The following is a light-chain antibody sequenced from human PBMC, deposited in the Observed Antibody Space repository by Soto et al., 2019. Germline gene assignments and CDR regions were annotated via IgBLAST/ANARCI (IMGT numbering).Light chain of an antibody. V-gene: IGKV3-11*01. Sequence: EIVLTQSPGTLSLSPGERATLSCRASQSVSNNYLAWYQQKPGQAPRLLIYDTSIRASGIPARFSGSGSGTDLTLTISSLDPEDFAVYYCQQRSNRPLTFGQGTRLEIK. J-gene: IGKJ5*01. CDR1: QSVSNNY. CDR3: QQRSNRPLT. CDR2: DTS.